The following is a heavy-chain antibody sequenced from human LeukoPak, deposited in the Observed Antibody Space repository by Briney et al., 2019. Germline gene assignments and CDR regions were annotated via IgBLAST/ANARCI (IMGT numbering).Heavy chain of an antibody. CDR1: GGSISSYY. CDR2: ISYSGTT. Sequence: SETLSLTCTVSGGSISSYYWSWIRQPPGKGLEWIGYISYSGTTNYNPSLKSRVTISVDTSKNQFSLKLSSVTAADTAVYYCARKGGGQLVNTRRWFDPWGQGTLVTVSS. D-gene: IGHD6-6*01. V-gene: IGHV4-59*12. J-gene: IGHJ5*02. CDR3: ARKGGGQLVNTRRWFDP.